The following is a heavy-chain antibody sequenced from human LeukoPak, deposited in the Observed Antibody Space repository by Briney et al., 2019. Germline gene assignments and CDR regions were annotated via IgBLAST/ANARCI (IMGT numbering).Heavy chain of an antibody. V-gene: IGHV3-23*01. CDR3: VKASSSSPQYNWFDA. Sequence: GGSLRLSCAASGSTFSTYAMSWVRQAPGKGLEWVSVVSGTGGRTYYADSVKGRFTISRDNSKNTLYLQMNSLRAEDTALYYCVKASSSSPQYNWFDAWGQGTLVTVSS. J-gene: IGHJ5*02. D-gene: IGHD6-6*01. CDR1: GSTFSTYA. CDR2: VSGTGGRT.